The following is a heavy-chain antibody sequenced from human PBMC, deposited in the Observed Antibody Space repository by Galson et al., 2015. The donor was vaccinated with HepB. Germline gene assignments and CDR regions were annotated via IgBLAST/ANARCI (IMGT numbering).Heavy chain of an antibody. CDR2: IIPIFGTA. Sequence: SVKVSCKASGGTFSSYAISWVRQAPGQGLEWMGGIIPIFGTANYAQKFQGRVTITADESTSTAYMELSSLRSEDTAVYYCARAFLPAGHGLLGRYYYGMDVWGQGTTVTVSS. D-gene: IGHD2-2*01. J-gene: IGHJ6*02. CDR3: ARAFLPAGHGLLGRYYYGMDV. V-gene: IGHV1-69*13. CDR1: GGTFSSYA.